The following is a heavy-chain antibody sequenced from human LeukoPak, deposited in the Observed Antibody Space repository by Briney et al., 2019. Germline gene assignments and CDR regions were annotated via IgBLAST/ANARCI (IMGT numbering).Heavy chain of an antibody. V-gene: IGHV3-53*04. CDR1: GLTLSIKY. J-gene: IGHJ3*02. CDR2: IYSGGST. CDR3: ARAQGATYAFDI. D-gene: IGHD1-26*01. Sequence: GGSLRLSCAASGLTLSIKYMRWVRQAPGKGLEWVSVIYSGGSTYYADSVKGRFTISRHNSKNTLYLHMSSLRVEDTAVYYCARAQGATYAFDIWGQGTMVTVSS.